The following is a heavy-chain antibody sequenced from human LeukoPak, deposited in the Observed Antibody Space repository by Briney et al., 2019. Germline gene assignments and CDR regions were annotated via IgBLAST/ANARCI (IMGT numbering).Heavy chain of an antibody. CDR2: INPSGGST. CDR3: ARFASLYSRSWYYAFDI. Sequence: ASVKVSCKASGYTFTSNDIHWVRQAPGQGLEWMGIINPSGGSTSYAQKFQGRVTMTRDTSTGTVYMELSSLRSEDTAVYYCARFASLYSRSWYYAFDIWGQGTMVTVSS. CDR1: GYTFTSND. D-gene: IGHD6-13*01. J-gene: IGHJ3*02. V-gene: IGHV1-46*01.